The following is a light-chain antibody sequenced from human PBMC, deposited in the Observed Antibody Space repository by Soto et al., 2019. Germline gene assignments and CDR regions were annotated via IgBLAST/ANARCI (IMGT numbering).Light chain of an antibody. J-gene: IGLJ2*01. CDR2: GVS. V-gene: IGLV2-14*03. CDR3: SSYTASTTR. CDR1: TSDVGGYNY. Sequence: QSALTQPASVSGSPGQSIAISCSGSTSDVGGYNYVSWYQQYPGKAPKLILYGVSDRPSGVSDRFSGSKSGHTASLIISGLQAEDEAHYYCSSYTASTTRFGGGTKLTVL.